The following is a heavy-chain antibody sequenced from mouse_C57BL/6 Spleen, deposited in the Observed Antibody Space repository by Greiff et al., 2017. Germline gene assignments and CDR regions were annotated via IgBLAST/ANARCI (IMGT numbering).Heavy chain of an antibody. V-gene: IGHV1-69*01. J-gene: IGHJ2*01. CDR3: ARSGGTGTVDY. CDR1: GYTFTSYW. Sequence: VKLQESGAELVMPGASVKLSCKASGYTFTSYWMHWVKQRPGQGLEWIGEIDPSDSYTNYNQKFKGKSTLTVDKSSSTAYMQLSSLTSEDSAVYYCARSGGTGTVDYWGQGTTLTVSS. CDR2: IDPSDSYT. D-gene: IGHD4-1*01.